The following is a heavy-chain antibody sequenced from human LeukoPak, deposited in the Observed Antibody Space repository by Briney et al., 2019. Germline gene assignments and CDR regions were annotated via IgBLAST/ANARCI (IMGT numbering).Heavy chain of an antibody. V-gene: IGHV4-4*07. D-gene: IGHD2-15*01. CDR3: ARARTSCSGGSCYPVLGYYYGMDV. Sequence: PSETLSLTCTVSGGSISSYYWSWIRQPAGKGLEWMGSIYNSGSTNYNHSLKSRVTMSVDTCKNQFSLKLSSVTAADTAVYYCARARTSCSGGSCYPVLGYYYGMDVWGQGTTVTVSS. J-gene: IGHJ6*02. CDR1: GGSISSYY. CDR2: IYNSGST.